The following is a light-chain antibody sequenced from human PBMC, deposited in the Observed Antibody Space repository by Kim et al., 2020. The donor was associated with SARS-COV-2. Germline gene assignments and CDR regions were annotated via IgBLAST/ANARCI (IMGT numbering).Light chain of an antibody. CDR2: AAS. V-gene: IGKV1-5*01. J-gene: IGKJ1*01. Sequence: DIQMTQSPSTLSAFVGDRVTITCRASQSISRLLAWYQQKPGKAPKLLVYAASTLKVGVPSRFSGSGSGTEFTLTISSLQPDDFATYCYQQYSSYATFGQGTKVDIK. CDR1: QSISRL. CDR3: QQYSSYAT.